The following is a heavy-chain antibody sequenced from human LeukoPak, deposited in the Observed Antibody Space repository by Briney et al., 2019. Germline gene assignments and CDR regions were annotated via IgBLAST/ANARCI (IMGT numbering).Heavy chain of an antibody. CDR3: AKGIWSGYRWYFDY. Sequence: GGSLRLSCAASGFTFSGYPMIWVRQAPGKGLEWVSGMSASGGSTYYADSVKGRFTISRDNSKNTLYLQMNSLRAEDTAVYYCAKGIWSGYRWYFDYWGQGTLVTVSS. D-gene: IGHD3-3*01. J-gene: IGHJ4*02. V-gene: IGHV3-23*01. CDR1: GFTFSGYP. CDR2: MSASGGST.